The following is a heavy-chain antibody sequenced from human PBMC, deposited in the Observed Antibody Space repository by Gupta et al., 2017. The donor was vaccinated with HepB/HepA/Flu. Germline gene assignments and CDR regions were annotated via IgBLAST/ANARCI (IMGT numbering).Heavy chain of an antibody. J-gene: IGHJ5*02. CDR2: VHSSEPT. CDR3: ARWDNYQRVFDP. D-gene: IGHD1-1*01. V-gene: IGHV4-4*07. CDR1: SSSISEEY. Sequence: QVQLQESGPGLVKPSETLSHTCRITSSSISEEYWSWIRQAAGKGLECIGRVHSSEPTVYYPSLKSRVTMSLDTAKSQFSLTLRSVTAADTAVYYCARWDNYQRVFDPWGQGTLVTVS.